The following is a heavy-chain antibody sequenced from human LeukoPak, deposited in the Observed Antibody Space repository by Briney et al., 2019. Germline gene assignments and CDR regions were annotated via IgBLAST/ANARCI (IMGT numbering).Heavy chain of an antibody. CDR1: GYTFTGYY. Sequence: GASVKVSCKASGYTFTGYYIHWVRQAPGQGLEWMGRINPNSGGTNYAQKFQGRVTMTRDTSISTAYMELSRLRSDDTAVYYCARVGDVVVVAATDDAFDIWGQGTMVTVSS. CDR3: ARVGDVVVVAATDDAFDI. CDR2: INPNSGGT. J-gene: IGHJ3*02. V-gene: IGHV1-2*06. D-gene: IGHD2-15*01.